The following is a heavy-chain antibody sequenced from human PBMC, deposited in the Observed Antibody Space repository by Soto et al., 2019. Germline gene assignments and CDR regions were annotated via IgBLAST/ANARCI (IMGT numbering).Heavy chain of an antibody. CDR3: VRAPANRDRTYSYFDV. D-gene: IGHD2-15*01. J-gene: IGHJ2*01. Sequence: EVQLVESGGGLVQPGGSLRLSCATSGFTFSSYWMHWVRQAPGKGLVWVSRINSDGSSTTYADSVKGRFTISRDNAKNTVHLQTNGLRAEDTAVYYCVRAPANRDRTYSYFDVWGRGPLVTVSS. V-gene: IGHV3-74*01. CDR2: INSDGSST. CDR1: GFTFSSYW.